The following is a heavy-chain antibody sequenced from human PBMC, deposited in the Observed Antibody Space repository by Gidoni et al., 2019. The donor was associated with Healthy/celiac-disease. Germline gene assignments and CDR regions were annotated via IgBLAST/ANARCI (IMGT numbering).Heavy chain of an antibody. CDR1: GFTFSSYG. J-gene: IGHJ3*02. CDR3: AKDPAAATHAFDI. CDR2: ISYDGSNK. V-gene: IGHV3-30*18. Sequence: QVQLVESGGGVVQPGRSLRLSCAASGFTFSSYGMHWVRQAPGKGLEWVAVISYDGSNKYYADSVKGRFTISRDNSKNTLYLQMNSLRAEDTAVYYCAKDPAAATHAFDIWGQGTMVTVSS. D-gene: IGHD2-15*01.